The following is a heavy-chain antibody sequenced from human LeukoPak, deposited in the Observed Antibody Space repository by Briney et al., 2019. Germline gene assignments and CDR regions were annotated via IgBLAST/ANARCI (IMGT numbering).Heavy chain of an antibody. CDR3: ARPDLVAAGAMDV. Sequence: GSLRLSCAASGFTFSSYEMNWVRQAPGKGLEWGSYISSSGSTIYYADSVKGRFTISRDNAKNSLYLQMNSLRAEDTAVYYCARPDLVAAGAMDVWGKGTTVTVSS. CDR1: GFTFSSYE. V-gene: IGHV3-48*03. J-gene: IGHJ6*04. CDR2: ISSSGSTI. D-gene: IGHD2-15*01.